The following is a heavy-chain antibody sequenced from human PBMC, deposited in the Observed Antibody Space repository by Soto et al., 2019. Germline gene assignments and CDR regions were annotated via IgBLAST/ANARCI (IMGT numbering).Heavy chain of an antibody. CDR2: IIPSGGSS. CDR1: GGTFSSYA. J-gene: IGHJ4*02. V-gene: IGHV1-46*03. Sequence: ASVKVSCKASGGTFSSYAISWVRQAPGQGLEWMGIIIPSGGSSTYAQKFLGRVTMTRDTSTSTVFMELSSLRSADTAVYYCARGGHIAVVTASFDYWGQGTLVTVSS. CDR3: ARGGHIAVVTASFDY. D-gene: IGHD2-21*02.